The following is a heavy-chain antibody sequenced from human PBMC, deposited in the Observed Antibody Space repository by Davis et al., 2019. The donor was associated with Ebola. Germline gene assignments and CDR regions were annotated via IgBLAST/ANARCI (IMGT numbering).Heavy chain of an antibody. CDR1: GGSININSDY. J-gene: IGHJ5*02. CDR2: INYYGTS. D-gene: IGHD6-6*01. V-gene: IGHV4-39*01. Sequence: MPSETLSLTCTVSGGSININSDYWGWIRQPPGKELEWIGSINYYGTSYYNPSLKSRVTISVDTSKNQFSLKLSSVTAADTAVYYCARVEYSSSSHWFDPWGQGTLVTVSS. CDR3: ARVEYSSSSHWFDP.